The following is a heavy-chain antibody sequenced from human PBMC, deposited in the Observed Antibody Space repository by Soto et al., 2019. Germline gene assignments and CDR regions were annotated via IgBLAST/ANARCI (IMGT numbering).Heavy chain of an antibody. CDR2: IYHSGST. D-gene: IGHD1-26*01. Sequence: SETLSLTCAVSGGSISSGGYSWSWIRQPPGKGLEWIGYIYHSGSTYYNPSLKSRVTISVDRSKNQFSLRLSSVTAADTAVYYCARRYGSAIDYWGQGTLVTVSS. CDR3: ARRYGSAIDY. J-gene: IGHJ4*02. CDR1: GGSISSGGYS. V-gene: IGHV4-30-2*01.